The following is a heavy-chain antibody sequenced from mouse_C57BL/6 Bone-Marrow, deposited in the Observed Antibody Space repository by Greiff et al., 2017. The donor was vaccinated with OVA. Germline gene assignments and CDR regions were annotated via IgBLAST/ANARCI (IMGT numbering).Heavy chain of an antibody. CDR2: IYPRDGST. CDR1: GYAFSSSW. CDR3: ARMGAYDGYYVWYFDY. V-gene: IGHV1-82*01. J-gene: IGHJ2*01. D-gene: IGHD2-3*01. Sequence: QVQLKQSGPELVKPGASVKISCKASGYAFSSSWMNWVKQRPGKGLEWIGRIYPRDGSTKYNEKFKGKATLTVDTSSSTAYMELHSLTSEDSAVYFCARMGAYDGYYVWYFDYWGQGTTLTVSS.